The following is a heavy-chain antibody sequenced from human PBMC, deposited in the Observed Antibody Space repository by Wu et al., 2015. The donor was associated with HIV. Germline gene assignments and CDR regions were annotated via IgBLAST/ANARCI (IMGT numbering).Heavy chain of an antibody. J-gene: IGHJ4*02. CDR2: IDPKNGAT. V-gene: IGHV1-2*02. D-gene: IGHD3-16*01. CDR3: ARNVEN. CDR1: GYIFTDYN. Sequence: QVQLAQSGAEVKKPGASVTVSCKASGYIFTDYNLHWVRHAPGQGLEWMGWIDPKNGATYYAQKFQGRVTMTGDTSVNTAYMELTRLRSDDSAMYYCARNVENWGQGTPVTVSS.